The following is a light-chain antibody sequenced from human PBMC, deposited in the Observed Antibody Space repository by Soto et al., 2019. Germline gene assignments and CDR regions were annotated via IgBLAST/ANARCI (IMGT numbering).Light chain of an antibody. CDR3: SSDTISTTPL. J-gene: IGLJ2*01. Sequence: QSVLTQPASVSGSPGQSITISCTGTSSDVGGYNYVSWYQQHPGKAPKLMIYDVSNRPSVVSNRFSGSKSGNTSSLTISGLQAEDEADYYCSSDTISTTPLFGGGTKLTVL. CDR2: DVS. V-gene: IGLV2-14*01. CDR1: SSDVGGYNY.